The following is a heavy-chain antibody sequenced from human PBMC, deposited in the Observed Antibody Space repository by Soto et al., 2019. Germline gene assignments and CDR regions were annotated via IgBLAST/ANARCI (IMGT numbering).Heavy chain of an antibody. CDR3: AREVYYELWSGFAY. CDR2: ISAYNGNT. J-gene: IGHJ4*02. CDR1: GYTFTNYG. Sequence: QLVQSGAEVKKPGASVKVSCKASGYTFTNYGISWVRQAPGQGLEWMGWISAYNGNTNYAQKFQGRVTLTTDTSTSTAYMQLRSLRSDDTAVYYCAREVYYELWSGFAYWGQGTLVTVSS. V-gene: IGHV1-18*01. D-gene: IGHD3-3*01.